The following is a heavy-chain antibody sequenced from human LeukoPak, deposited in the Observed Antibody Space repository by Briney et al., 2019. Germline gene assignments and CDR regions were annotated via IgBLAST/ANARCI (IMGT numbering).Heavy chain of an antibody. D-gene: IGHD3-10*01. CDR1: GYTFTGYY. CDR3: ATGSYYYGSGSYYPD. CDR2: INPNSGGT. J-gene: IGHJ4*02. Sequence: GASVKVSCKASGYTFTGYYMHWVRQAPGQGLEWMGWINPNSGGTNYAQKFQGRVTMTRDTSISTAYMELSRLGSDDTAVYYCATGSYYYGSGSYYPDWGQGTLVTVSS. V-gene: IGHV1-2*02.